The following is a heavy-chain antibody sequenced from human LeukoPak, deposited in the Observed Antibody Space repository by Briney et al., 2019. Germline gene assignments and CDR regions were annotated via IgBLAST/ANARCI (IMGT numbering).Heavy chain of an antibody. CDR2: IKTDGSDK. CDR3: ARDSLIQYGSGSYWGFDY. CDR1: GFTFSNYW. Sequence: GGSLRLSCAASGFTFSNYWMSWVRQAPGKGPEWVGDIKTDGSDKYYVGSVKGRFTISRDNAKKSLYLQMNSLRAEDTAVYYCARDSLIQYGSGSYWGFDYWGQGILVTVSS. V-gene: IGHV3-7*03. J-gene: IGHJ4*02. D-gene: IGHD3-10*01.